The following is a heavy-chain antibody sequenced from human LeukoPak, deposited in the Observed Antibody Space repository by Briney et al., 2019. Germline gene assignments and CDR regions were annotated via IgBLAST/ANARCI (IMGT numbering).Heavy chain of an antibody. CDR1: GYSISSGYY. CDR3: ARQTVVPAAPDY. CDR2: IYHSGST. J-gene: IGHJ4*02. D-gene: IGHD2-2*01. V-gene: IGHV4-38-2*02. Sequence: SETLSLTCTVSGYSISSGYYWGWIRQPPGKGLEWIGSIYHSGSTYYNPSLKSRVTISVDTSKNQFSLKLSSVTAADTAVYYCARQTVVPAAPDYWGQGTLVTVSS.